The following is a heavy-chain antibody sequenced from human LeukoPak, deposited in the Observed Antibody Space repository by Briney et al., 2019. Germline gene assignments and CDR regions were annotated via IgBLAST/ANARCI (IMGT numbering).Heavy chain of an antibody. CDR1: GYTFTDYY. D-gene: IGHD2-15*01. Sequence: SDKVSCKASGYTFTDYYMLWVRQAPAQGHEGMGWSNPKSCGPNYAKKFQARVTMTRDTSISTAYMELSRLISDDTAVYYCASPPRYCSGGSCCYFDYWGQGTLVTVSS. V-gene: IGHV1-2*02. J-gene: IGHJ4*02. CDR2: SNPKSCGP. CDR3: ASPPRYCSGGSCCYFDY.